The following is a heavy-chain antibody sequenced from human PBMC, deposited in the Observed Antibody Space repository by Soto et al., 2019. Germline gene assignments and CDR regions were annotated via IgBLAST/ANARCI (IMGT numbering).Heavy chain of an antibody. CDR2: IFSNDEK. CDR3: ARIQDYVWGSYPYDV. D-gene: IGHD3-16*02. J-gene: IGHJ4*02. CDR1: GFSLNEARLG. V-gene: IGHV2-26*01. Sequence: SCPTLVNPTETLTLTCTVSGFSLNEARLGVSWIRQPPGRALEWLAHIFSNDEKSYSTSLYNRLTISKDTSKSQVVLTMTNMGPVDTATYFCARIQDYVWGSYPYDVWGQGSMVTVYS.